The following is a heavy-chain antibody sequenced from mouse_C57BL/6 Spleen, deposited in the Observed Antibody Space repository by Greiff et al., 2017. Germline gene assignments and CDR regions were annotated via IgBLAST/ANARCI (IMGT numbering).Heavy chain of an antibody. D-gene: IGHD4-1*01. J-gene: IGHJ4*01. CDR2: ISDGGSYT. Sequence: EVKLVESGGGLVKPGGSLKLSCAASGFTFSSYAMSWVRQTPEKRLEWVATISDGGSYTYYPDNVKGRFTISRDNAKNNLYLQMSHLKSEDTAMYYCARDRGSSNWGAMDYWGQGTSVTVSS. CDR3: ARDRGSSNWGAMDY. CDR1: GFTFSSYA. V-gene: IGHV5-4*01.